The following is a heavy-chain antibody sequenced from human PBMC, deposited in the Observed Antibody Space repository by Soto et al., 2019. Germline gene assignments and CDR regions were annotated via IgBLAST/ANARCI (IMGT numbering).Heavy chain of an antibody. Sequence: GGSLRLSCAASGFTFSIYWMHWVRQAPGKGLEWVANIKQDGSEKYYVDSVKGRFTISRDNAKNSLYLQMNSLRAEDTAVYYCARDRYYGMDVWGQGTTVTVSS. CDR3: ARDRYYGMDV. CDR2: IKQDGSEK. V-gene: IGHV3-7*03. J-gene: IGHJ6*02. CDR1: GFTFSIYW.